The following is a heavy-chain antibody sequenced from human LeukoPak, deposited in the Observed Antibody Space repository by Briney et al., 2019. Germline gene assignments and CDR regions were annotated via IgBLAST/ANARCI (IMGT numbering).Heavy chain of an antibody. J-gene: IGHJ1*01. Sequence: PGGSLRLSCAASGFTFSSYEMNWVRQVPGKGLEWISYISTSGSTIYYADSLKGRFTISRDNAKNSLYLQMNSLRAEDTAVYYCARPSRPYRSSEYFQHWGQGTLVIVSS. D-gene: IGHD6-13*01. CDR3: ARPSRPYRSSEYFQH. CDR1: GFTFSSYE. V-gene: IGHV3-48*03. CDR2: ISTSGSTI.